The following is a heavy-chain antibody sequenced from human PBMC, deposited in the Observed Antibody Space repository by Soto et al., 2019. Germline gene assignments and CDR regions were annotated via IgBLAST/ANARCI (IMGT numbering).Heavy chain of an antibody. D-gene: IGHD3-10*01. CDR3: ARDYPHYYYGSGSYLDI. V-gene: IGHV3-48*03. Sequence: EVQLVESGGGLVQPGGSLRLSCAASGFTFSSYEMNWVRQAPGKGLEWVSYISSSGSTIYYADSVKGRFTISRDNAKNSLYLQMNSLRAEDTAVYYCARDYPHYYYGSGSYLDIWGQGTMVTVSS. CDR1: GFTFSSYE. J-gene: IGHJ3*02. CDR2: ISSSGSTI.